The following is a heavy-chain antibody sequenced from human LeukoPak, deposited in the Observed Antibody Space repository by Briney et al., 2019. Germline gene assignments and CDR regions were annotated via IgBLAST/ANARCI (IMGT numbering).Heavy chain of an antibody. Sequence: PGGSLRLSCEASGFSFSTSSMNWVRQAPGKGLEWVSSIFGDGPGLSYADSVKGRFTISRDNGKNPVYLQMNSLRDDDTAVYYCTREGGSTDAGFWGQGTLVTVSS. CDR1: GFSFSTSS. CDR2: IFGDGPGL. J-gene: IGHJ4*02. D-gene: IGHD3-16*01. CDR3: TREGGSTDAGF. V-gene: IGHV3-21*06.